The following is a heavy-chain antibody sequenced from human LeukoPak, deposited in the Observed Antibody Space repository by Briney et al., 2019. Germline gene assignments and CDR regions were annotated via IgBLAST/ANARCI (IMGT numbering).Heavy chain of an antibody. CDR3: ATARYNYEVGY. V-gene: IGHV4-59*01. CDR1: GGSISDYY. D-gene: IGHD5-24*01. J-gene: IGHJ4*02. CDR2: IYYSGST. Sequence: SETLSLTCTVSGGSISDYYWSWIRQPPGKGLEWVGYIYYSGSTNYNPSLKSRVTISVDTSKNQISLTLSSVTAADTAVYYCATARYNYEVGYWGQGTLVTVSS.